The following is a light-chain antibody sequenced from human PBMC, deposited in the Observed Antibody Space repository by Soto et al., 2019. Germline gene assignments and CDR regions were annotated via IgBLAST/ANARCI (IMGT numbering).Light chain of an antibody. CDR2: EAS. V-gene: IGKV3-11*01. Sequence: IGLTQSPAALSLSPGGRAALSSRASLSIGSYLAWHQQTPGQAPRLLIDEASNRAAGIPARFSGSGSGTDFTLTISRLEPEDFAVYYCQQRSDWPLTFGGGTKVDIK. CDR1: LSIGSY. CDR3: QQRSDWPLT. J-gene: IGKJ4*01.